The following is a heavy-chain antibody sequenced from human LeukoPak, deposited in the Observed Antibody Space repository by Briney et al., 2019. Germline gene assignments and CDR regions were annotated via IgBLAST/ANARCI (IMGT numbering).Heavy chain of an antibody. CDR1: GFTLSSYE. D-gene: IGHD2-15*01. CDR3: AKGGHCSGGSCYFYYYYYYMDV. Sequence: GGSLRLSCTVSGFTLSSYEMSWIRQAPGKGLEWVSSVDYSADSTHYADSVMGRFTISRDNSKNTLYLQMNSLRAEDTAVYYCAKGGHCSGGSCYFYYYYYYMDVWGKGTTVTVSS. J-gene: IGHJ6*03. V-gene: IGHV3-23*01. CDR2: VDYSADST.